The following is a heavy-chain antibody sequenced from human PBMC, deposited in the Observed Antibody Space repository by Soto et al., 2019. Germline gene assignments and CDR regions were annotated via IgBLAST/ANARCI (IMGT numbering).Heavy chain of an antibody. V-gene: IGHV4-39*01. CDR3: VSQRTSVLTQAYFDY. Sequence: NPSETLSLTCTVSGGSVSNSNYYWGWIRQSPEKGLEWIGSVYYRGRSYSKSSVKSRVTISVDTSKNQFSLNLNSVTASDTAVYFCVSQRTSVLTQAYFDYWGPGALVTVSS. J-gene: IGHJ4*02. CDR2: VYYRGRS. D-gene: IGHD2-8*01. CDR1: GGSVSNSNYY.